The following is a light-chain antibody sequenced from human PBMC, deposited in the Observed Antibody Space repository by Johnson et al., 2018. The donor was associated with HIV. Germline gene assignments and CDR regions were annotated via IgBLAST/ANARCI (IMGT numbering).Light chain of an antibody. CDR1: SSNIGNNY. CDR2: ENN. V-gene: IGLV1-51*02. J-gene: IGLJ1*01. CDR3: GTWDSSLSAFYV. Sequence: QSVLTQPPSVSAAPGQKVTISCSGSSSNIGNNYVSWYQQLPGTAPKLLIYENNKRPSGIPDRFSGSKSGTSATLGITGLQTGDEADYYCGTWDSSLSAFYVFGTGTKVPVL.